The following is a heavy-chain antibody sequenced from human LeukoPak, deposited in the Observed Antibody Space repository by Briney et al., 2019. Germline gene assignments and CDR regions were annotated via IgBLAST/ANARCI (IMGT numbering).Heavy chain of an antibody. CDR2: ISYDGSNK. Sequence: GGSLRLSCAASGFTFSSYGMHWVRQAPGKGLEWVAVISYDGSNKYYADSLKGRFTISRDNSKNTLYLQMNSLRAEDTAVYYCAKGLTNGVPEWGQGTLVTVSS. D-gene: IGHD2-8*01. CDR1: GFTFSSYG. V-gene: IGHV3-30*18. J-gene: IGHJ4*02. CDR3: AKGLTNGVPE.